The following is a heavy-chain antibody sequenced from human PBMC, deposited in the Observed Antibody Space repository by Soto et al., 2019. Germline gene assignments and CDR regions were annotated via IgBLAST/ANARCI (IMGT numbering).Heavy chain of an antibody. V-gene: IGHV1-3*01. CDR3: ARVVGTDAFDI. CDR2: INAGNGNT. J-gene: IGHJ3*02. CDR1: GYTFTSYA. Sequence: GASVKVSCKASGYTFTSYAMHWVRQAPGQRLEWMGWINAGNGNTKYSQKFQGRVTITRDKSASTAYMELSSLRSEDTAVYYCARVVGTDAFDIWGQGTMVTVSS. D-gene: IGHD6-6*01.